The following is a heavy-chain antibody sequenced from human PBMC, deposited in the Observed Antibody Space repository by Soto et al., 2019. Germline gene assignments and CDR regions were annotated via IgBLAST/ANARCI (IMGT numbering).Heavy chain of an antibody. CDR1: GFSLSTSDVG. J-gene: IGHJ6*02. Sequence: SGPTLVNPTQTLTLTCTSSGFSLSTSDVGVGWIRQPPGKALEWLAIIYWDDDKYYSTSLKTRLTISKDTSKTQVVLTMTNLDPVDTATYYCARSSGYYYYYGIDVWGQGTTVTVSS. CDR3: ARSSGYYYYYGIDV. D-gene: IGHD6-19*01. CDR2: IYWDDDK. V-gene: IGHV2-70*01.